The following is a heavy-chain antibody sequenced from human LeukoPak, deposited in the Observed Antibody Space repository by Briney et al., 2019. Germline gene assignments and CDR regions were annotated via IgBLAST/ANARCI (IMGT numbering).Heavy chain of an antibody. V-gene: IGHV3-15*01. D-gene: IGHD2-21*01. CDR3: TTDCGGDCYTYYYYYYYMDV. CDR2: IKSKTDGGTT. CDR1: GFTFSNAW. Sequence: SGGSLRLSCAASGFTFSNAWMSWVRQAPGKGLELVGRIKSKTDGGTTDYAAPVKGRFTISRDDSKNTLYLQMNSLKTEDTAVYYCTTDCGGDCYTYYYYYYYMDVWGKGTTVTVSS. J-gene: IGHJ6*03.